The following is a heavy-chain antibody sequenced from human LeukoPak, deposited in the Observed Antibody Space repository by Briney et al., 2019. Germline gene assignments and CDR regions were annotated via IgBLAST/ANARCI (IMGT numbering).Heavy chain of an antibody. CDR1: GFTFSDYY. J-gene: IGHJ6*02. CDR3: ARSKKDSSSSLYYGMDV. V-gene: IGHV3-11*01. D-gene: IGHD6-6*01. Sequence: GSLRLSCEASGFTFSDYYMSWIRQAPGKGLEWVSYISSSGSTIYYADSVKGRFTISRDNAKNSLYLQMNSLRAEDTAVYYCARSKKDSSSSLYYGMDVWGQGTTVTVSS. CDR2: ISSSGSTI.